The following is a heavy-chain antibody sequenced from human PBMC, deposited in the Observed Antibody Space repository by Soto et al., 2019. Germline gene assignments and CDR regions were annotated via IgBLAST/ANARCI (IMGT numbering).Heavy chain of an antibody. D-gene: IGHD3-22*01. J-gene: IGHJ4*02. Sequence: QVQLVQSGAEAKKPGSSVKVSCKTSGGTFSSYAISWVRQAPGQGLEWMGGIVPLFRTTNYAQKFQGRVTITADTSTYTVYMELSGLRSGDTAVYYCAKVVDYDSTGYYSHLDHWGQGTLVTVSS. CDR1: GGTFSSYA. V-gene: IGHV1-69*06. CDR2: IVPLFRTT. CDR3: AKVVDYDSTGYYSHLDH.